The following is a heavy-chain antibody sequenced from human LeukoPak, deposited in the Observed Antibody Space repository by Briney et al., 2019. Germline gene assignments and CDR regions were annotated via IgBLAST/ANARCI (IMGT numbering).Heavy chain of an antibody. CDR1: GDSITSGSYY. J-gene: IGHJ4*02. V-gene: IGHV4-39*07. D-gene: IGHD3-22*01. CDR3: ARDSGFWLY. CDR2: IYSDGDT. Sequence: SETLSLTCTVSGDSITSGSYYWGWIRQTPGKGLEWIGNIYSDGDTSFNPSLKSRITMLVDTSKNQFSLKLNSVTAADTAVYFCARDSGFWLYWGQGTLVSVSS.